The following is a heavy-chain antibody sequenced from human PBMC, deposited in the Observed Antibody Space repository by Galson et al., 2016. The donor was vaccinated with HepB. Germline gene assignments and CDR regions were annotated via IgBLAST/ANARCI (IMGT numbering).Heavy chain of an antibody. J-gene: IGHJ5*02. Sequence: SLRLSCAASGFSFSSYVMHWVRQAPGKGLEWVAVIWYDGSNKQYADSVKGRFTISRDNSKNTLYLQMNSLRAEDTAVYYCAKDRGGAVPNWFDPWGQGTLVTVSS. CDR1: GFSFSSYV. CDR3: AKDRGGAVPNWFDP. CDR2: IWYDGSNK. D-gene: IGHD3-16*01. V-gene: IGHV3-33*06.